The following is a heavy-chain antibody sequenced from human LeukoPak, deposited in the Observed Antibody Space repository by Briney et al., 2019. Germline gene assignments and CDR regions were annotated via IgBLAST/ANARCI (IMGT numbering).Heavy chain of an antibody. V-gene: IGHV4-59*01. J-gene: IGHJ3*02. CDR2: IYYSGST. D-gene: IGHD1-1*01. CDR1: GGSISSYY. CDR3: ARVTTRFHAFDI. Sequence: SVTLSLTCTVSGGSISSYYWSWIRQSPGKGLEWIGYIYYSGSTNYNPSLKSRVTISVDTSKNQFSLKLSSVTAADTAVYYCARVTTRFHAFDIWGQGTMVTVSS.